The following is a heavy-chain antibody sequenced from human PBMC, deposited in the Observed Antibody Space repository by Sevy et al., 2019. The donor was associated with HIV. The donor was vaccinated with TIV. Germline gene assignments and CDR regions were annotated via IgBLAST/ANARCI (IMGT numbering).Heavy chain of an antibody. D-gene: IGHD3-9*01. CDR2: IYYSGRT. CDR3: ARHAVDFDAFDI. Sequence: SETLSLTCTVSGGSISSSGYYWGWIRQPPGKGLEWIGSIYYSGRTYYNPSLKSRVTISVDTSKNQFSLKLSSVTAADTAVYYCARHAVDFDAFDIWGQGTMVTVSS. J-gene: IGHJ3*02. CDR1: GGSISSSGYY. V-gene: IGHV4-39*01.